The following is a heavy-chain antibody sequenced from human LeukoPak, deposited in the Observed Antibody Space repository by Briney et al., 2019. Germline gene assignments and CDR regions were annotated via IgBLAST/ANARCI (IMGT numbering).Heavy chain of an antibody. D-gene: IGHD3-10*01. V-gene: IGHV3-33*08. CDR1: GFTFSNYA. J-gene: IGHJ4*02. CDR2: IWHDGSNK. Sequence: GGSLRPSCAASGFTFSNYAMHWVRQAPGKGLEWVGVIWHDGSNKFYADSVKGRFTISRDNSKNTLYLQMNSLRAEDTAVYYCARYASGSGPDYWGQGTLVTVSS. CDR3: ARYASGSGPDY.